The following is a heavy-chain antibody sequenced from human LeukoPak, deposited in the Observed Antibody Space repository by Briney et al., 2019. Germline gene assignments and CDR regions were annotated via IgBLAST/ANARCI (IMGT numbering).Heavy chain of an antibody. Sequence: PGGSLRLSCAASGFTFSSYAMSWVRQAPGKGLEWVSAISGSGDSTDYADSVKGRFTISRDNSKNTLYLQMNSLRAEDTAVYYCAGDSFGSSGNYWGQGTLVTVSS. CDR2: ISGSGDST. V-gene: IGHV3-23*01. D-gene: IGHD3-22*01. CDR1: GFTFSSYA. CDR3: AGDSFGSSGNY. J-gene: IGHJ4*02.